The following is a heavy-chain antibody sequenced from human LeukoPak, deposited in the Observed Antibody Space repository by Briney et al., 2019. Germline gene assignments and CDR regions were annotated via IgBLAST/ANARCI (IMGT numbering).Heavy chain of an antibody. D-gene: IGHD3-22*01. CDR2: ISGSGGST. V-gene: IGHV3-23*01. Sequence: GGSLRLSCAASGFIFDDHGMHWVRQAPGKGLEWVSAISGSGGSTYYADSVKGRFTISRDNSKNTLYLQMNSLRAEDTAVYYCAKDTSYDSSGFQYWGQGTLVTVSS. J-gene: IGHJ1*01. CDR3: AKDTSYDSSGFQY. CDR1: GFIFDDHG.